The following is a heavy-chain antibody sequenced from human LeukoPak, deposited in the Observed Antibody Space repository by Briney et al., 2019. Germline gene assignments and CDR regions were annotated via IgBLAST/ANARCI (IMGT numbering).Heavy chain of an antibody. V-gene: IGHV4-31*03. CDR3: ARHTSSPQARAFDY. D-gene: IGHD2-2*01. J-gene: IGHJ4*02. Sequence: SETLSLTCTVSGGSINSAGQYWSWIRQHPEKGLEWIGYIYYSGGTYSNPSLKSRVTISIDVYKHKFSLNLNSVTAADTAVYYCARHTSSPQARAFDYWGQGTLVTVSS. CDR1: GGSINSAGQY. CDR2: IYYSGGT.